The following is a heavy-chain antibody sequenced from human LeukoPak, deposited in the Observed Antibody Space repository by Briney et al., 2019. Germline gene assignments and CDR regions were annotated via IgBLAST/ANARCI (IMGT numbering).Heavy chain of an antibody. CDR2: IYSGGST. V-gene: IGHV3-66*01. CDR3: ARDIYGDYPRGY. Sequence: PGGSLRLSCAASGFTVSSNYMSWVRQAPGKGLEWVSVIYSGGSTYYADSVKGRFTISRDNSKNTLYHQMNSLRAEDTAVYYCARDIYGDYPRGYWGQGTLVTVSS. CDR1: GFTVSSNY. D-gene: IGHD4-17*01. J-gene: IGHJ4*02.